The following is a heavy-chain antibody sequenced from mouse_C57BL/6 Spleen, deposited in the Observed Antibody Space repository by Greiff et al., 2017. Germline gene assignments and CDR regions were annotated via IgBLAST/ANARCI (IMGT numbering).Heavy chain of an antibody. CDR2: ISDGGGYT. J-gene: IGHJ3*01. CDR3: ARERERNVYDMAY. D-gene: IGHD2-2*01. Sequence: DVHLLEPGGGLVKPGGSLKLSCAASGFTFSSYAMSWVRQTPEQRLEWVATISDGGGYTYYPDNVKGQFTMTRDNAKNTLYLQLSHLKSEDTAMYYCARERERNVYDMAYWGQGTLVTVSA. V-gene: IGHV5-4*01. CDR1: GFTFSSYA.